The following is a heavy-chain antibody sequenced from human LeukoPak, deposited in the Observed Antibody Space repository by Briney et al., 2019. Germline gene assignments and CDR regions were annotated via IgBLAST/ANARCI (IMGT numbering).Heavy chain of an antibody. D-gene: IGHD1-26*01. V-gene: IGHV3-30*04. J-gene: IGHJ4*02. CDR2: ISYDGTKE. CDR3: AREVGAGRDFDY. CDR1: GFTFMSYT. Sequence: PGGSLRLSCAASGFTFMSYTFHWVRQAPGKGLEWVAFISYDGTKEYYTDSVKGRFRVSRDNSKSTLDLQMNSLRVEDTAVYYCAREVGAGRDFDYWGQGTLVTVSS.